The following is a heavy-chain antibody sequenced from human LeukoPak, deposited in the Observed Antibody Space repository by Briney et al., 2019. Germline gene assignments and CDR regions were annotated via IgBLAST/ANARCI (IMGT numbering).Heavy chain of an antibody. CDR3: TRVAQVDTALVDYFDY. J-gene: IGHJ4*02. CDR2: IRLNAYGGTT. Sequence: GGSLRLSCAASGFTFGDYAMSWVRQAPGEGLEWVGFIRLNAYGGTTEYAASVKGRCTISRDDSKSIAYLQMNSLKTEDTAVYYCTRVAQVDTALVDYFDYWGQGTLVTVSS. V-gene: IGHV3-49*04. D-gene: IGHD5-18*01. CDR1: GFTFGDYA.